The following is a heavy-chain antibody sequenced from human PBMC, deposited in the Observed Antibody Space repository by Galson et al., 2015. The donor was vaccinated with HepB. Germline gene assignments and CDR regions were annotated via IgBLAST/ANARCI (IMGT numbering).Heavy chain of an antibody. CDR3: TRGRYYYGMDV. V-gene: IGHV3-49*03. CDR2: IRSKAYGGTT. CDR1: GFTFGDYG. Sequence: SLRLSCAASGFTFGDYGMSWFRQAPGKGLEWVGFIRSKAYGGTTEYAASVKGRITISNEDSTSIAYLQMNSRKTEDTAVYYCTRGRYYYGMDVWGQGTTVTVSS. J-gene: IGHJ6*02.